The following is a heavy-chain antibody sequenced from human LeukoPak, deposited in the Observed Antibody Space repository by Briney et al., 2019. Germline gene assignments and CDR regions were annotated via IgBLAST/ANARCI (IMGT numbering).Heavy chain of an antibody. Sequence: GGSLRLSCAASGFTFSSYSMNWVRQAPGKGLEWVSSISSSSSYIYYADSVKGRFTISRDNAKSSLYLQMNSLRAEDTAVYYCARRGGIVVVSAATVGHGMDVWGQGTTVTVSS. CDR2: ISSSSSYI. J-gene: IGHJ6*02. V-gene: IGHV3-21*01. CDR1: GFTFSSYS. CDR3: ARRGGIVVVSAATVGHGMDV. D-gene: IGHD2-2*01.